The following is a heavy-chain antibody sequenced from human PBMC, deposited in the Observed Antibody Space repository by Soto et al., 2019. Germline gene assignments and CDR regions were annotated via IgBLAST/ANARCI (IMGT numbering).Heavy chain of an antibody. CDR3: AKDHQWLETYYYYGMDV. D-gene: IGHD6-19*01. CDR1: GFTFSSYG. Sequence: QVQLVESGGGVVQPGRSLRLSCAASGFTFSSYGMHWVRQAPGKGPEWVAVISYDGSNKYYADSVKGRFTISRDNSKNTLCLQMNSLRAEDTAVYYCAKDHQWLETYYYYGMDVWGQGTTVTVSS. J-gene: IGHJ6*02. CDR2: ISYDGSNK. V-gene: IGHV3-30*18.